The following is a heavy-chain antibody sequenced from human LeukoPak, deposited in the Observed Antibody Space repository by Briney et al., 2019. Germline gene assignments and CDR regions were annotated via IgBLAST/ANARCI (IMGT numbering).Heavy chain of an antibody. D-gene: IGHD3-22*01. CDR2: INPSGGST. J-gene: IGHJ6*03. CDR3: ATDYYDSSAYQNYYMDV. Sequence: GASVKVSCKASGYTFTSYCMHWVRQAPGQGLEWMGIINPSGGSTSYAQKFQGRVTMTRDMSTSTVYMELSSLRSEDTAVYYCATDYYDSSAYQNYYMDVWGKGTTVTVSS. CDR1: GYTFTSYC. V-gene: IGHV1-46*01.